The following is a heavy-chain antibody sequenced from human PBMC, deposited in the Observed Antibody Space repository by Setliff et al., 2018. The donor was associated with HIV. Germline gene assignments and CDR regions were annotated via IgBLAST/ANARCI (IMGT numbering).Heavy chain of an antibody. CDR2: IIPILGIA. Sequence: SVNVSCKASGGTFSSYAISWVRQAPGQGLEWMGGIIPILGIANYAQKFQGRVTITADKSTSTAYMELSSLRSEDTAVYYCARDLYGSSLGGMDVWGQGTTVTVSS. J-gene: IGHJ6*02. D-gene: IGHD3-10*01. CDR1: GGTFSSYA. CDR3: ARDLYGSSLGGMDV. V-gene: IGHV1-69*10.